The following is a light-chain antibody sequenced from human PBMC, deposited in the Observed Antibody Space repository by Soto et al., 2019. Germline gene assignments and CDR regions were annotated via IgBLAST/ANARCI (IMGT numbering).Light chain of an antibody. V-gene: IGKV3D-20*01. CDR1: QSLSDSQ. CDR3: QQYDSSPFT. Sequence: EIVLTQSPVTLSLSPGERATLSCGTSQSLSDSQLAGYQQKPGLAPRLLMYDVSSRATGTPDRFSGSGSGTDFTLTINGLEPEDFAVYYCQQYDSSPFTFGPGTKVDIK. J-gene: IGKJ3*01. CDR2: DVS.